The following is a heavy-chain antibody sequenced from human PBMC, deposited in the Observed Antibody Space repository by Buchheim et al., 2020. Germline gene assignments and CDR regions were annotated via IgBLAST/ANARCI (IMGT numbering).Heavy chain of an antibody. CDR2: IRYSGTT. Sequence: QLQLQESGPGLVKPSETLSLTCTVSGGSISNSAYFWGWIRQPPGKGPEWIATIRYSGTTYFNPSLQNRVTISVDTSQHQFSLTLRSVTAADAALYYCARENRDGYRNGVDVWGQGTT. CDR3: ARENRDGYRNGVDV. CDR1: GGSISNSAYF. V-gene: IGHV4-39*07. D-gene: IGHD5-24*01. J-gene: IGHJ6*02.